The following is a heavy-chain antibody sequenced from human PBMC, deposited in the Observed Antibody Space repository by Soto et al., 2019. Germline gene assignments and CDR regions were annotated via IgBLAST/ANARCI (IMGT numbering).Heavy chain of an antibody. CDR1: GFTFSSYG. CDR2: IWYDGSNK. J-gene: IGHJ3*02. CDR3: ARGSTYYDILTGYYNPGPAFDI. D-gene: IGHD3-9*01. Sequence: GSLRLSCAASGFTFSSYGMHWVRQAPGKGLEWVAVIWYDGSNKYYADSVKGRFTISRDNSKNTLYLQMNSLRAEDTAVYYCARGSTYYDILTGYYNPGPAFDIWGQGTMVTVSS. V-gene: IGHV3-33*01.